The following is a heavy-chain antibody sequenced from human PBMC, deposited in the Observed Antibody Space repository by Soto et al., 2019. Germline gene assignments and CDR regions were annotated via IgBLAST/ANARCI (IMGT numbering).Heavy chain of an antibody. CDR1: GGSISSSSYY. J-gene: IGHJ6*02. Sequence: QLQLQESGPGLVKPSETLSLTCTVSGGSISSSSYYWGWIRQPPGKGLEWIGRIYYSGSTYYNPSFKSRVTISEDTSKNQFSLNLSAVTAADTSVYYCARLRTRYSSGWYVGMDVWGQGTTVTVSS. D-gene: IGHD6-19*01. CDR3: ARLRTRYSSGWYVGMDV. CDR2: IYYSGST. V-gene: IGHV4-39*01.